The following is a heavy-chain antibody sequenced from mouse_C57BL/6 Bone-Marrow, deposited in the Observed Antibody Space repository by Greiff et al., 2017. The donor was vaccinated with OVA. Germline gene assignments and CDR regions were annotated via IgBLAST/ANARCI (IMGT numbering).Heavy chain of an antibody. V-gene: IGHV5-6*01. CDR3: ARPGYYGNYGNYFDD. CDR1: GFTFSSYG. D-gene: IGHD2-1*01. Sequence: EVKLVESGGDLVKPGGSLKLSCAASGFTFSSYGMSWVRQTPDKRLEWVATISSGGSYTYYPDSVKGRFTISRDNAKNTLYLQMSSLKSEDTAMYYCARPGYYGNYGNYFDDWGQGTTLTVSS. J-gene: IGHJ2*01. CDR2: ISSGGSYT.